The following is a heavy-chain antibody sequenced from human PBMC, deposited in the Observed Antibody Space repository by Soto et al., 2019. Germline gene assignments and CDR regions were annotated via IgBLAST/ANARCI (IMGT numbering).Heavy chain of an antibody. CDR2: INAGNGNT. CDR1: GYTFTRFA. J-gene: IGHJ6*02. Sequence: ASVKVSCKASGYTFTRFAMHWVRQAPGQRLEWMGWINAGNGNTKYSQKFQGRVTITRDTSASTAYKELSSLRSEDTAVYFCVQVVATPGNYYYYGMDVWGQGNTVTVS. D-gene: IGHD5-12*01. CDR3: VQVVATPGNYYYYGMDV. V-gene: IGHV1-3*01.